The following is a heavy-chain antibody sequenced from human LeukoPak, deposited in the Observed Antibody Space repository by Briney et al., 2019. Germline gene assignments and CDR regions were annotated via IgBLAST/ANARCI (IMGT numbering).Heavy chain of an antibody. D-gene: IGHD3-3*01. CDR3: ARVSGAYYDFWSGYYYYYGMDV. CDR1: GFTFSGYY. V-gene: IGHV3-11*04. CDR2: ISSSGSTI. J-gene: IGHJ6*02. Sequence: GGSLRLSCAASGFTFSGYYMSWIRQAPGKGLEWVSYISSSGSTIYYADSVKGRFTISRDNAKNTLYLQMNSLRAEDTAVYYCARVSGAYYDFWSGYYYYYGMDVWGQGTTVTVSS.